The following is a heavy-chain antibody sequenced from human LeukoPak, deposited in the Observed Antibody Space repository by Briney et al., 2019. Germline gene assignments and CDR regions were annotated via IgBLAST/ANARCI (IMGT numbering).Heavy chain of an antibody. CDR2: MWYDGSNK. CDR3: ARAGYSYGLGY. J-gene: IGHJ1*01. Sequence: PGGSLRLSCAVSGGTFSSYGMHWVWLAQGPGLEWVAVMWYDGSNKYYSDSVMSRFAISRDNSTNTLYLQMNRLRAEDTAVYYCARAGYSYGLGYWGQGTLVTVSA. CDR1: GGTFSSYG. D-gene: IGHD5-18*01. V-gene: IGHV3-33*01.